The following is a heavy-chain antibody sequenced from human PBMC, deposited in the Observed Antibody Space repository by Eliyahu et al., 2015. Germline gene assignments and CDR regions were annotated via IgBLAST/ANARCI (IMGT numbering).Heavy chain of an antibody. J-gene: IGHJ4*02. Sequence: EVQLVESGGGLIQPGGSLRLSCAASGXSDSSSYMSWVRQAPGKGLEWLSVMYNGGAPXYADSVKGRFTISRDSSKNTLYLQMNSLRADDTAVYYCARDLGAYKRAFDYWGQGTLVTVSS. CDR3: ARDLGAYKRAFDY. CDR2: MYNGGAP. D-gene: IGHD3-16*01. CDR1: GXSDSSSY. V-gene: IGHV3-53*01.